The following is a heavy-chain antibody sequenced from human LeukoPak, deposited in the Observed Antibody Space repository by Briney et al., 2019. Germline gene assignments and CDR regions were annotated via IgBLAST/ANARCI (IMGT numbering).Heavy chain of an antibody. D-gene: IGHD1-14*01. CDR3: ARGPGPFDY. Sequence: SETLSLTCTVSGGSISSYYWSWIRQPPGKGLEWIGYIYYSGSTNYNPSLKSRVTISVDTSKNQFSLKLSSVTAADTAVYYCARGPGPFDYWGQGTLVTVSS. V-gene: IGHV4-59*01. CDR2: IYYSGST. CDR1: GGSISSYY. J-gene: IGHJ4*02.